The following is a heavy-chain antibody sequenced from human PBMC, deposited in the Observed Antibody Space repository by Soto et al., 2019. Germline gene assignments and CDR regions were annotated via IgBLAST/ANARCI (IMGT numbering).Heavy chain of an antibody. D-gene: IGHD3-22*01. CDR1: GFTFSGHG. Sequence: EVQLVESGGGLVQPGGSLRLSCGASGFTFSGHGIHWVRQASGKGLEWIGRIKGKANSYATEYVAPVKGRFTISRADSANTASLQMHRLKSEDTAVYYCTRHATCYDSGRYIGDWFDLWGQGTLVNVSS. CDR2: IKGKANSYAT. CDR3: TRHATCYDSGRYIGDWFDL. J-gene: IGHJ5*02. V-gene: IGHV3-73*01.